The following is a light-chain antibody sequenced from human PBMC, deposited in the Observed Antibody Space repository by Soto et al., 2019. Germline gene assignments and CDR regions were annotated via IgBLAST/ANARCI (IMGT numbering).Light chain of an antibody. CDR1: QSVDSTY. CDR3: QQYDTSPPLYT. Sequence: EIVLTQSPGTLSLSPGERATLSCRASQSVDSTYLAWYQQKPGQAPRLLIFATSSRAAGVPDRFSGSGSGTDFPLTISRLEPEDFAVYYCQQYDTSPPLYTFGQGTKLDIK. CDR2: ATS. J-gene: IGKJ2*01. V-gene: IGKV3-20*01.